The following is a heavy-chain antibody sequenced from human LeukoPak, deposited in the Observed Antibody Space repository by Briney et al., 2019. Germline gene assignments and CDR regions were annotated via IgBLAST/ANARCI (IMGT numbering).Heavy chain of an antibody. CDR3: ARARKQLVSDY. CDR1: GFTFSSYV. CDR2: IRYDGSYK. Sequence: GGSLRLSCAASGFTFSSYVMHWVRQAPGKGLEWVAFIRYDGSYKYYADSVKGRFTISRDNSKNTLYLQMNSLRAEDTAVYYCARARKQLVSDYWGQGTLVTVSS. D-gene: IGHD6-13*01. V-gene: IGHV3-30*02. J-gene: IGHJ4*02.